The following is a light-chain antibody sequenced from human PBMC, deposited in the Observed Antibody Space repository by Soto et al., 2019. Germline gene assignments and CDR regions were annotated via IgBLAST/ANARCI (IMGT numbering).Light chain of an antibody. CDR2: GAS. CDR3: QQYNNWPHT. Sequence: EIVMTQSPSTLSVSPVERATLSCRATQSVSSKLAWFQQKPGQAPRLLIYGASTRATDIPARFSGSGSGTEFSLTISSLQSEDFAVYYCQQYNNWPHTFGQGTKLEIK. J-gene: IGKJ2*01. CDR1: QSVSSK. V-gene: IGKV3-15*01.